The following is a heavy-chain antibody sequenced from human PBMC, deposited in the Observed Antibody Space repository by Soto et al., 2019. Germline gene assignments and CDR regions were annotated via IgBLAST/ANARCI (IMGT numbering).Heavy chain of an antibody. J-gene: IGHJ4*02. CDR3: ARHDWGYSSGWFGY. CDR2: IYYSGST. D-gene: IGHD6-19*01. Sequence: QLQLQESGPGLVKPSETLSLTCTVSGGSISSSSYYCGWIRQPPGKGLEWIGSIYYSGSTYYNPSLKSRVTISVDTSKNQFSLKLSSVTAADTAVYYCARHDWGYSSGWFGYWGQGTLVTVSS. V-gene: IGHV4-39*01. CDR1: GGSISSSSYY.